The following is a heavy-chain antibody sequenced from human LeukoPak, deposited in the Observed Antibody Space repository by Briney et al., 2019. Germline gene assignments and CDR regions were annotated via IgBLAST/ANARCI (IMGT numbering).Heavy chain of an antibody. CDR1: GFTFGDFA. CDR2: IRSKVYGGST. D-gene: IGHD3-3*01. CDR3: SRIDHDFFDY. J-gene: IGHJ4*02. V-gene: IGHV3-49*04. Sequence: GGSLRLSCTASGFTFGDFAMSWVRRAPGRGLEWVSFIRSKVYGGSTEYAASVKGRFTISRDDSKSIVYLQMDSLNSEDTAAYYCSRIDHDFFDYWGQGILVTVSS.